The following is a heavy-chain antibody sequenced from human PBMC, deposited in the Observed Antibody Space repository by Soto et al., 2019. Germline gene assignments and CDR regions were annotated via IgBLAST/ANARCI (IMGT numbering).Heavy chain of an antibody. D-gene: IGHD5-18*01. CDR3: ASKREWIQLWYFDY. CDR1: GGSISSSSYY. CDR2: IYYSGST. Sequence: KSSETLSLTCTVSGGSISSSSYYWGWIRQPPGKGLEWIGSIYYSGSTYYNPSLKSRVTISVDTSKNQFSLKLSSVTAADTAVYYCASKREWIQLWYFDYWGQGTLVTVSS. V-gene: IGHV4-39*01. J-gene: IGHJ4*02.